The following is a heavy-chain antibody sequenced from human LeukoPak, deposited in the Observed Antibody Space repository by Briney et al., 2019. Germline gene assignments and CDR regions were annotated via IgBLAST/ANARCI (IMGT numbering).Heavy chain of an antibody. J-gene: IGHJ3*02. D-gene: IGHD4-17*01. CDR1: GFTFSSYS. V-gene: IGHV3-21*01. CDR2: ISSSSSYI. CDR3: AREKDYGDYSWNAFDI. Sequence: GGSLRLSCAASGFTFSSYSMNWVRQAPGKGLAWVSSISSSSSYISYADSVKGRFTISRDNAKNSLYLQMNSLRAEDTAVYYCAREKDYGDYSWNAFDIWGQGTMVTVSS.